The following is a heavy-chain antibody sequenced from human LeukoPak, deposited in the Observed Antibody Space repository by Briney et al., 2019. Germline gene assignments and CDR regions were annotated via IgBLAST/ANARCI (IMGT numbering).Heavy chain of an antibody. D-gene: IGHD2-15*01. CDR1: GYSITSGYY. CDR2: IYHSGTT. V-gene: IGHV4-38-2*01. CDR3: MSAIGLISPASH. J-gene: IGHJ4*02. Sequence: SETLSLTCAISGYSITSGYYWSWIRQPPGKGLEWIGSIYHSGTTYFTPSLKSRVTISVDTSKNQFSLKLNSVTAADTAMYYCMSAIGLISPASHWGQGTLVTVSS.